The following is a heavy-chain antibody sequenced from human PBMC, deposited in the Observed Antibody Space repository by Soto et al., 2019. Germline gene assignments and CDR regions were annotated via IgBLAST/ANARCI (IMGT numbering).Heavy chain of an antibody. Sequence: SETLSLTCTVSGGSISSGGYYWSGIRQHPGKGLEWIGYIYYSGSTYYNPSLKSRVTISVDTSKNQFSLKLSSVTAADTAVYYCAAVPGDGMDVWGQGTTVTVSS. CDR3: AAVPGDGMDV. V-gene: IGHV4-31*03. J-gene: IGHJ6*02. CDR2: IYYSGST. CDR1: GGSISSGGYY.